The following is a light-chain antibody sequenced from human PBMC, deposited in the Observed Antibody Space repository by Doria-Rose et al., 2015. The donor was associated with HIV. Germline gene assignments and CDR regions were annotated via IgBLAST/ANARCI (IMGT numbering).Light chain of an antibody. CDR1: ISDVGGYNY. CDR3: TSYAGSNNLGV. V-gene: IGLV2-8*01. Sequence: PPSASGSPGQSVTISCTGTISDVGGYNYVSWYQQHPGEAPKLMIYEVSKRPSGVPDRFSGSKSGNTASLTVSGLQAEDEADYYCTSYAGSNNLGVFGTGTKVTVL. CDR2: EVS. J-gene: IGLJ1*01.